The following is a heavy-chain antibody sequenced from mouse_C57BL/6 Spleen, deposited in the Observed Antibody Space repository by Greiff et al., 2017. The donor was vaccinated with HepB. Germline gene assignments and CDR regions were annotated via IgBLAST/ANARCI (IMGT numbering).Heavy chain of an antibody. D-gene: IGHD3-2*02. CDR1: GYAFTNYL. J-gene: IGHJ4*01. CDR3: ARSGLMDY. CDR2: INPGSGGT. V-gene: IGHV1-54*01. Sequence: QVQLQQSGAELVRPGTSVKVSCKASGYAFTNYLIEWVKQRPGQGLEWIGVINPGSGGTNYNEKFKGKATLTADKSSSTAYMQLSSLTSEDSAVYFCARSGLMDYWGQGTSVTVSS.